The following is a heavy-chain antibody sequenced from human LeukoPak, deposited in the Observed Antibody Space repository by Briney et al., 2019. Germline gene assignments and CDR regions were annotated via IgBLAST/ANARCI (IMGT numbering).Heavy chain of an antibody. CDR3: ARGSPVTQDDAFDI. CDR1: GGSISSGGYS. Sequence: SETLSLTCAVSGGSISSGGYSWSWIRQPPGKGLEWIGYIYHSGSTYYSPSLKSRVTISVDRSKNQFSLKLSSVTAADTAVYYCARGSPVTQDDAFDIWGQGTMVTVSS. J-gene: IGHJ3*02. V-gene: IGHV4-30-2*01. D-gene: IGHD5-18*01. CDR2: IYHSGST.